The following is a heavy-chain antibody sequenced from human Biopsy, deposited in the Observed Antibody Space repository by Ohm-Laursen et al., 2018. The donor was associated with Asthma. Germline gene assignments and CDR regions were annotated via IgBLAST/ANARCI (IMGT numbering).Heavy chain of an antibody. CDR3: AKDVFPGWELRRGPDY. V-gene: IGHV3-30*04. Sequence: SLRLSCTASGFTFSNYAMHWVRQAPGKGLEWVAVISNDGKNEYYGDSVKGRFTISRDNSRNTLHLQMNSLRAEDTAVYYCAKDVFPGWELRRGPDYWGQGTLVTVSS. CDR1: GFTFSNYA. CDR2: ISNDGKNE. D-gene: IGHD1-26*01. J-gene: IGHJ4*02.